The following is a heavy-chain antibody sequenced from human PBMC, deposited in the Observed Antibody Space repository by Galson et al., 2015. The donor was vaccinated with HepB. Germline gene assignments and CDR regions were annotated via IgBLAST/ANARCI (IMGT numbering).Heavy chain of an antibody. J-gene: IGHJ4*02. V-gene: IGHV3-11*05. Sequence: SLRLSCAASGFTFSDYYMSWIRQAPGKGLEWVSYISSSSSYTNYADSVKGRFTISRDNAKNSLYLQMNSLRAEDTAVYYCARAWFGESYDYWGQGTLVTVSS. CDR2: ISSSSSYT. CDR3: ARAWFGESYDY. CDR1: GFTFSDYY. D-gene: IGHD3-10*01.